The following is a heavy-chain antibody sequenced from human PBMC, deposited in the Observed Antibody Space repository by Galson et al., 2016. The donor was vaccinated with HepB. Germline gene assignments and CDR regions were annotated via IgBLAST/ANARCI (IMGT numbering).Heavy chain of an antibody. CDR3: ARDVPSGYYDSSGFHRAIDAFDI. V-gene: IGHV4-59*01. CDR1: GGSISRDS. Sequence: ETLSLTCSVSGGSISRDSWSWIRQPPGKGLEWIGHIYYSGSTNHNPSLKSRVTISVDTSTNQFSLKLSSVTAADTAVYYCARDVPSGYYDSSGFHRAIDAFDIWGQGTMVTVSS. D-gene: IGHD3-22*01. J-gene: IGHJ3*02. CDR2: IYYSGST.